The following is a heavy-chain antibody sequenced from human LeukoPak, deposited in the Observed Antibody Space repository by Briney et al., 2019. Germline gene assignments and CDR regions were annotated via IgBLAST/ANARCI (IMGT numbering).Heavy chain of an antibody. V-gene: IGHV4-59*01. CDR3: ARGGSSGYYLPYYFDY. CDR1: GGSISSYY. D-gene: IGHD3-22*01. CDR2: IYYSGST. Sequence: PSETLSLTCTVSGGSISSYYWSWIRQPPGKGLEWIGYIYYSGSTNYNPSLKSRVTISVDTSKNQFSLKLSPVTAADTAVYYCARGGSSGYYLPYYFDYWGQGTLVTVSS. J-gene: IGHJ4*02.